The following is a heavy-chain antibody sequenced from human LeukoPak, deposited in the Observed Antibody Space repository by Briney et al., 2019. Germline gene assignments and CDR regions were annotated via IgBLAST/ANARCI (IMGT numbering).Heavy chain of an antibody. D-gene: IGHD4-23*01. CDR2: VVRKTDGGTA. Sequence: GGSLRLSCAASGFTFSNAWMTWVRQAPGKGLEWVGRVVRKTDGGTAEYAAPVKGRFTISRDDSKNTLFLQMNSLQTADTAVYFCTTTVVNPRSDYWGQGTLVTVSS. CDR1: GFTFSNAW. V-gene: IGHV3-15*04. CDR3: TTTVVNPRSDY. J-gene: IGHJ4*02.